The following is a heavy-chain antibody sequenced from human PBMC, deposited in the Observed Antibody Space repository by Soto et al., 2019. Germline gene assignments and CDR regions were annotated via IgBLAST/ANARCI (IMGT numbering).Heavy chain of an antibody. CDR1: GFTFNSYS. J-gene: IGHJ5*02. V-gene: IGHV3-23*01. CDR2: ISGSGGST. D-gene: IGHD1-26*01. CDR3: ARETQSKGWCDP. Sequence: EVQRLESGGGFMQPGGSLSLSCAASGFTFNSYSMSWVRQARGKGLEWVSAISGSGGSTYYAASVKGRFTISRDNCKNTLFLKMNRLRVDDTAVYYCARETQSKGWCDPWGQRTLVTVSS.